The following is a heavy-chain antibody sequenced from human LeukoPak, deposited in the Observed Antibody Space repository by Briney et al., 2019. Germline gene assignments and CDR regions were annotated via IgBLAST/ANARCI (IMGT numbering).Heavy chain of an antibody. CDR3: AKDADGETDY. D-gene: IGHD4-17*01. Sequence: PSETLSLTCTVSGYSISSGYYWGWIRQPPGKGLEWIGSIYHSGSTYYNPSLKSRVTISVDTSKNQFSLKLSSVTAADTAVYYCAKDADGETDYWGQGTLVTVSS. CDR1: GYSISSGYY. J-gene: IGHJ4*02. V-gene: IGHV4-38-2*02. CDR2: IYHSGST.